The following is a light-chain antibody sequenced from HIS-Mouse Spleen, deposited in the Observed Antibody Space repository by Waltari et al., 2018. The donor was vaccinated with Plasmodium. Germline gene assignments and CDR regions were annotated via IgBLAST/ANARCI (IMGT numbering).Light chain of an antibody. CDR3: SSTHSSGNHRV. CDR1: AFPITH. CDR2: KDS. Sequence: SSSHTQPPSSSVSPSPPPTITFTGAAFPITHTYGNQQKSGQAPVLVIYKDSKRPPGIPARLAGYSAGTMAPLTIRGAQVEEEADYSCSSTHSSGNHRVFGGGTKLTAL. V-gene: IGLV3-10*01. J-gene: IGLJ3*02.